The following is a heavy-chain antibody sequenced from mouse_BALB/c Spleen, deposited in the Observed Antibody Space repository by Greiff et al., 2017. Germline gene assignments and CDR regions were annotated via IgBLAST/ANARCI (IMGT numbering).Heavy chain of an antibody. J-gene: IGHJ2*01. D-gene: IGHD2-14*01. Sequence: EVHLVESGGDLVKPGGSLKLSCAASGFTFSSYGMSWVRQTPDKRLEWVATISSGGSYTYYPDSVKGRFTISRDNAKNTLYLQMSSLKSEDTAMYYCARNYRYDGYFDYWGQGTTLTVSS. CDR3: ARNYRYDGYFDY. CDR2: ISSGGSYT. CDR1: GFTFSSYG. V-gene: IGHV5-6*01.